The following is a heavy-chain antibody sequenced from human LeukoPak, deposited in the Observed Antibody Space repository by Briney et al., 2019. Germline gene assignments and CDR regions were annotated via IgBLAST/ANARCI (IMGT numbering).Heavy chain of an antibody. Sequence: SETLSLTCTVSDCAIAGYSWSWIRQPPGKGLEWIGYIYYSGDTNYNPSLQSRDTVSVDTSKNQFSLKLTSVTAADTAVYYCVIGPYGSGISNWFDPWGQGTLVIVSP. J-gene: IGHJ5*02. CDR3: VIGPYGSGISNWFDP. CDR2: IYYSGDT. D-gene: IGHD3-10*01. CDR1: DCAIAGYS. V-gene: IGHV4-59*01.